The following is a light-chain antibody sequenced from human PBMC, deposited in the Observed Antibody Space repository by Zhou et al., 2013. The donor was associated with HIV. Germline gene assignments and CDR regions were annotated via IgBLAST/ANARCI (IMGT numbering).Light chain of an antibody. CDR1: QSVNNN. CDR2: GAS. V-gene: IGKV3-15*01. CDR3: QQYGSSPWT. Sequence: EIVMTQSPATLSVSPGERATLSCRASQSVNNNLAWYQQKPGQAPRLLISGASTRATGIPARFSGSGSGTEFTLTISRLEPEDFAVYYCQQYGSSPWTFGQGPRWK. J-gene: IGKJ1*01.